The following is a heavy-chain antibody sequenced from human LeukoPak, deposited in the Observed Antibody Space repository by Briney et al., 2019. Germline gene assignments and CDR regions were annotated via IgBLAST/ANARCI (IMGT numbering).Heavy chain of an antibody. D-gene: IGHD3-10*01. CDR1: GGSISSYY. J-gene: IGHJ5*02. CDR3: ARKGHMVRGVNWYSWFDP. CDR2: IYYSGST. Sequence: SETLSLTCTVSGGSISSYYWSWIRQPPGKGLEWIGYIYYSGSTNYNPSLKSRVTISVDTSKNQFSLKLSSVTAADTAVYYCARKGHMVRGVNWYSWFDPWGQGTLVTVSS. V-gene: IGHV4-59*08.